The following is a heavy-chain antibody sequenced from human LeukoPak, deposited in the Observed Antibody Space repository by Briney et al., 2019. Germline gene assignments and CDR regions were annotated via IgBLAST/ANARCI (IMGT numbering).Heavy chain of an antibody. CDR3: AKRDHYSFDY. CDR1: GFTFSSYG. CDR2: IHFGGNNK. Sequence: GGSLRLSCAASGFTFSSYGMHWVRQAPGKGLEWVAFIHFGGNNKYYADSVKGRFTISRDNSKNTLYLQMNSLRAEDTALYYCAKRDHYSFDYWGQGTLVTVSS. V-gene: IGHV3-30*02. D-gene: IGHD2-21*01. J-gene: IGHJ4*02.